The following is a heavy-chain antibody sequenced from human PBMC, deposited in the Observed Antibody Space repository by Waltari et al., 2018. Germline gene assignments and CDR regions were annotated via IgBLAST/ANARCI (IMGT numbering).Heavy chain of an antibody. J-gene: IGHJ4*02. V-gene: IGHV3-21*01. Sequence: EVQLVESGGGLVKPGGSLRLSCAASGFTFTTYSFNWVRQAPGKGLEWVSFISGSSTYIHYADSVTGRFTISRDNAKNSLYLQMYSLRAEDTAVYYCARDRYGDYAIDYWGPGTLVTVSS. CDR3: ARDRYGDYAIDY. D-gene: IGHD4-17*01. CDR2: ISGSSTYI. CDR1: GFTFTTYS.